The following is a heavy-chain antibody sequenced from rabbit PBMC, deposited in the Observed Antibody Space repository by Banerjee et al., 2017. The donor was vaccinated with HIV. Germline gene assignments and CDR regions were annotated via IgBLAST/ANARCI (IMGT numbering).Heavy chain of an antibody. CDR1: GFDFSSYY. CDR2: IYAGKGNT. V-gene: IGHV1S7*01. CDR3: ARIDPRYYDARLDL. Sequence: QLKETGGGLVQPGGSLTLSCRASGFDFSSYYMNWVRQAPGKGLEWIGRIYAGKGNTDYASWVNGRFTISSDNAQNTVDLQMNSLTAADTATYFCARIDPRYYDARLDLWGPGTLVTVS. D-gene: IGHD4-1*01. J-gene: IGHJ3*01.